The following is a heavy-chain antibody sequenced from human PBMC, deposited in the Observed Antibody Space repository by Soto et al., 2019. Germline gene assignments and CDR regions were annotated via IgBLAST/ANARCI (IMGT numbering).Heavy chain of an antibody. Sequence: QVQLVQSGAEVKKPGSSVKVSCKASGGTFSSYAISWVRQAPGQGLEWVGGIIPIFGTANYAQKFQGRVTITAVESTSTAYMELSSLRSEDTAVYYCARGGGYYDSSGYYYTWEYWGQGTLVTVSS. CDR3: ARGGGYYDSSGYYYTWEY. V-gene: IGHV1-69*12. CDR2: IIPIFGTA. CDR1: GGTFSSYA. D-gene: IGHD3-22*01. J-gene: IGHJ4*02.